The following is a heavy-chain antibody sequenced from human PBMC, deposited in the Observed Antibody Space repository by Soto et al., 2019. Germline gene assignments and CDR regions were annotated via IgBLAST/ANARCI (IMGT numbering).Heavy chain of an antibody. CDR3: AKNQERELPRVVDY. CDR2: MSGSSSTT. J-gene: IGHJ4*02. Sequence: GGSLRLSCATSGLTFSNYAMSWVRQAPGGGLEWVSSMSGSSSTTYYADSVRGRFTISRDRSKNTLYLQMSSLRAEDTALYYCAKNQERELPRVVDYWGQGTLVTVSS. D-gene: IGHD1-7*01. CDR1: GLTFSNYA. V-gene: IGHV3-23*01.